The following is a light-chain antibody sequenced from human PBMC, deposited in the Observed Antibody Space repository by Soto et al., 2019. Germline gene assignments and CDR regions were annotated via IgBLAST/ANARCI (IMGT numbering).Light chain of an antibody. J-gene: IGKJ3*01. CDR2: GAS. V-gene: IGKV3-15*01. CDR1: QSVSSN. Sequence: EIVMTQSPATLSVSPGEGATLSCRAGQSVSSNLVWYQHKPGQAPRLLIYGASTRATDIPARFSGSGSGTDFTLTISSLEPEDFAVYYCQQRSNWLFTFGPGTKVDIK. CDR3: QQRSNWLFT.